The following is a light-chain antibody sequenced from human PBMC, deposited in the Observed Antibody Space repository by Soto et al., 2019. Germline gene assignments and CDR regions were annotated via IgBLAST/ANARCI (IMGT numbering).Light chain of an antibody. J-gene: IGKJ2*01. Sequence: DIQMTQSPSSLSASVGDRVTITCRTSQSISTYLNWYQQKPGKAPKLLIYAASSLQSGVPSRFSGSGSGTDFTLTIASLQPEDFATSSCQQSYSTPPTFGQGTTVEIK. CDR2: AAS. CDR3: QQSYSTPPT. V-gene: IGKV1-39*01. CDR1: QSISTY.